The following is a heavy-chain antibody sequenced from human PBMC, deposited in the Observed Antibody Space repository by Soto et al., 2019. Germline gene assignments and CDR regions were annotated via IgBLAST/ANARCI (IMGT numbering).Heavy chain of an antibody. D-gene: IGHD4-17*01. J-gene: IGHJ4*02. CDR1: GFTFSSYA. CDR3: AKDHRYGHLDY. Sequence: PGESLKISCAASGFTFSSYAMHWVRQAPGKGLEWVAVISYDGSNKYYADSVKGRFTISRDNSKNTLYLQMNSLRAEDTAVYYCAKDHRYGHLDYWGQGTLVTVSS. V-gene: IGHV3-30-3*01. CDR2: ISYDGSNK.